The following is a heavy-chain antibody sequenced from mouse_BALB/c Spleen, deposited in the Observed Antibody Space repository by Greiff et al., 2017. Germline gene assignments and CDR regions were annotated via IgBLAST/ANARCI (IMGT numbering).Heavy chain of an antibody. Sequence: DVKLVESGGGLVQPGGSLKLSCAASGFTFSSYGMSWVRQTPDKRLELVATINSNGGSTYYPDSVTGRFTISRDNAKNTLYLQMSSLKSEDTAMYYCSREWEVPHDYAMDYWGQGTSVTVSS. CDR2: INSNGGST. CDR3: SREWEVPHDYAMDY. D-gene: IGHD2-14*01. V-gene: IGHV5-6-3*01. J-gene: IGHJ4*01. CDR1: GFTFSSYG.